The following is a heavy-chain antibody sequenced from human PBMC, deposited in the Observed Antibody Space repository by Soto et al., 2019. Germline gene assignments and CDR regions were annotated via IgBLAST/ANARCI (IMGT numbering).Heavy chain of an antibody. V-gene: IGHV4-30-2*01. CDR2: IYHSEST. CDR3: AGGREAYYYYYGMDA. Sequence: SETLSLTCAVSGGSISSGGYSWNWIRQPPGKGLEWIGYIYHSESTYYNPSLKSRVTRSVDRSKNQFSLKLSSVTAADTAVYYCAGGREAYYYYYGMDAWGQGTTVTVSS. D-gene: IGHD1-26*01. J-gene: IGHJ6*02. CDR1: GGSISSGGYS.